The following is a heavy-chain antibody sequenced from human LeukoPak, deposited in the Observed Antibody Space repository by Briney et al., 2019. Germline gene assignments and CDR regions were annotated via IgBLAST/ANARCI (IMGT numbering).Heavy chain of an antibody. CDR3: ARERREFVAVPALPDYYYMDV. J-gene: IGHJ6*03. V-gene: IGHV3-66*02. Sequence: GGSLRLSCAASGFTFSNAWMSWVRQAPGKGLEWVSVIYSGGTTYYADSVKGRFTISRDNSKNTLYLQMNSLRAEDTAVYYCARERREFVAVPALPDYYYMDVWGKGTTVTVS. D-gene: IGHD2-2*01. CDR1: GFTFSNAW. CDR2: IYSGGTT.